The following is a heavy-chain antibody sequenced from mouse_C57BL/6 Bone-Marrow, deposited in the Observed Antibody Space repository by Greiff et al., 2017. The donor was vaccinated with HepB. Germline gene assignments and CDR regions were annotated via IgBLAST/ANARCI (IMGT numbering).Heavy chain of an antibody. CDR2: IDPENGDT. J-gene: IGHJ3*01. D-gene: IGHD2-4*01. CDR1: GFNIKDDY. V-gene: IGHV14-4*01. CDR3: TTDDYDSY. Sequence: EVMLVESGAELVRPGASVKLSCTASGFNIKDDYMHWVKQRPEQGLEWIGWIDPENGDTEYASKFQGKATITADTSSNTAYLQLSSLTSEDTAVYYCTTDDYDSYWGQGTLVTVSA.